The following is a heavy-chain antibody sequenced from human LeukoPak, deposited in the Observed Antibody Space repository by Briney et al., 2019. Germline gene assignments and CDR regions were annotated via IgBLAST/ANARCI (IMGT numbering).Heavy chain of an antibody. CDR2: IYYSGST. D-gene: IGHD3-22*01. CDR1: GGSISSYY. Sequence: SETLSLTCTVSGGSISSYYWSWIRQPPGKGLEWIGYIYYSGSTNYNPSLKSRVTISVDTSKNQFSLKLSSVTAADTAVYYCARVYNGGEYDSSGLFDYWGQGTLVTVSS. V-gene: IGHV4-59*01. CDR3: ARVYNGGEYDSSGLFDY. J-gene: IGHJ4*02.